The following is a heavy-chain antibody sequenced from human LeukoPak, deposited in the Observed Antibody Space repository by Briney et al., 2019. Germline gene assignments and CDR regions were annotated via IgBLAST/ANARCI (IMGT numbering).Heavy chain of an antibody. V-gene: IGHV3-74*01. D-gene: IGHD5-12*01. CDR3: AKAGGMSYSGAFDI. J-gene: IGHJ3*02. Sequence: GGSLRLSCAASGFSFSSYWMHWVRQAPGKGLVWVSRINSDGSTTIYADSVKGRFTISRDNAKNTLYLQMNSLRAEDTAVYYCAKAGGMSYSGAFDIWGQGTMVTVSS. CDR2: INSDGSTT. CDR1: GFSFSSYW.